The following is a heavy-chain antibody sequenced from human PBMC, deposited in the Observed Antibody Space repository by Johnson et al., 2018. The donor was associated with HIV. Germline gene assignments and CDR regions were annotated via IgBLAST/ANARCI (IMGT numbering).Heavy chain of an antibody. CDR1: GFTFSSYA. J-gene: IGHJ3*02. V-gene: IGHV3-30*03. CDR2: ISYDGSYK. Sequence: GGVVQPGRSLRLSCAASGFTFSSYAMHWVRQAPGNGLEWVAVISYDGSYKYYADSVKGRFTISRDNSKNTLYLQMNSLRAEDTAVYYCARACRDGYTCDAFDIWGQGAMVTVSS. CDR3: ARACRDGYTCDAFDI. D-gene: IGHD5-24*01.